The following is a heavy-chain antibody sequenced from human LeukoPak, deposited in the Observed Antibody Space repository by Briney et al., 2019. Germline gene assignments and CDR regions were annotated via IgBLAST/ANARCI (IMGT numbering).Heavy chain of an antibody. V-gene: IGHV3-30*02. J-gene: IGHJ4*02. CDR3: AKDLRLWFGELTADLDY. D-gene: IGHD3-10*01. CDR1: GFTFSSYG. CDR2: IRYDGSNK. Sequence: GGSLRLSCAASGFTFSSYGMHWVRQAPGKGLEWVAFIRYDGSNKYYADSVKGRFTISRDNSKNTLYLQMNSLRAEDTAVYYCAKDLRLWFGELTADLDYWGQGTLVTVSS.